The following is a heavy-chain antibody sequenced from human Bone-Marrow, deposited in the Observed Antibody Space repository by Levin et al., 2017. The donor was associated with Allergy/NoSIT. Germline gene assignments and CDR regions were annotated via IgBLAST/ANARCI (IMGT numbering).Heavy chain of an antibody. D-gene: IGHD6-13*01. V-gene: IGHV3-30-3*01. J-gene: IGHJ6*03. CDR2: ISYDGSNK. CDR3: ARSHAAAGKRYMDV. Sequence: GESLKISCAASGFTFSSYAMHWVRQAPGKGLEWVAVISYDGSNKYYADSVKGRFTISRDNSKNTLYLQMNSLRAEDTAVYYCARSHAAAGKRYMDVWGKGTTVTVSS. CDR1: GFTFSSYA.